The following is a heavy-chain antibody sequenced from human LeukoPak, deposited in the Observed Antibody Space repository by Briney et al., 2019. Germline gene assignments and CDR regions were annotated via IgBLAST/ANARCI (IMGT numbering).Heavy chain of an antibody. D-gene: IGHD3-3*01. Sequence: GGSLRLSCAASGFTFSSYAMTWVRQAPGKGLEWVSTISGNGGSTYYADSVKGRFTISRDNSKNTLYLQMNSLRAEDTAVYYCARPTSPLRFLEWPSPYFDYWGQGTLVTVSS. CDR3: ARPTSPLRFLEWPSPYFDY. CDR2: ISGNGGST. J-gene: IGHJ4*02. V-gene: IGHV3-23*01. CDR1: GFTFSSYA.